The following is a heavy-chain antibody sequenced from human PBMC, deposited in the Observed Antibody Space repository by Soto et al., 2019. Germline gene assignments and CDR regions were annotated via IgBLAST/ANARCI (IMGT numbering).Heavy chain of an antibody. CDR2: IYYSGST. V-gene: IGHV4-31*03. CDR1: GGSISSGGYY. Sequence: SSETLSLTCTVSGGSISSGGYYWSWIRQHPGKGLEWIGYIYYSGSTYYNPSLKSRVTISVDTSKNQFSLKLSSVTAADTAVYYCAREQQLEYYYYYYMDVWGKGTTVTVSS. CDR3: AREQQLEYYYYYYMDV. D-gene: IGHD6-13*01. J-gene: IGHJ6*03.